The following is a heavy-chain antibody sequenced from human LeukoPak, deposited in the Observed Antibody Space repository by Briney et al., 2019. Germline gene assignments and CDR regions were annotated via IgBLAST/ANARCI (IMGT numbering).Heavy chain of an antibody. Sequence: PGRSLRLSCAASGFTFSSYGMHWVRQAPGKGLEWVAVISYDGSNKYYADSVKGRFTISGDNSKNTLYLQMKSLRAEDTAVYYCAKAIDEQQLVPYYYYGMDVWGQGTTVTVSS. D-gene: IGHD6-6*01. J-gene: IGHJ6*02. CDR3: AKAIDEQQLVPYYYYGMDV. CDR2: ISYDGSNK. CDR1: GFTFSSYG. V-gene: IGHV3-30*18.